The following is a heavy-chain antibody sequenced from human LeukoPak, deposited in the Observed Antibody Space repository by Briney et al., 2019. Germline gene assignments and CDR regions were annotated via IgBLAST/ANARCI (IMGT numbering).Heavy chain of an antibody. CDR3: ASSRGVVTPFDY. D-gene: IGHD2-21*02. J-gene: IGHJ4*02. CDR2: IYYSGST. V-gene: IGHV4-59*11. Sequence: SETLSLTCTVSGGSITSHYWSWIRQPPGKGLEWIGYIYYSGSTDYNPSLKSRVTISLDTSRIQFSLELTSMTAADTAVYYCASSRGVVTPFDYWGQGTLVTVSS. CDR1: GGSITSHY.